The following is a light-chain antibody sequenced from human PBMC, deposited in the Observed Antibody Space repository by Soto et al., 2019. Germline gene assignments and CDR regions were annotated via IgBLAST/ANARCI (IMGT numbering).Light chain of an antibody. J-gene: IGLJ1*01. Sequence: QSALTQPASVSGSPGQSITISCTGTSSDVGGYNYVSWYQQHPGKAPKLMIYEVNNRPSGVSNRFSGSKSGYTASLTISGLQADDEADYYCSSYTSISTYVFGTGTKLTVL. CDR2: EVN. CDR3: SSYTSISTYV. CDR1: SSDVGGYNY. V-gene: IGLV2-14*01.